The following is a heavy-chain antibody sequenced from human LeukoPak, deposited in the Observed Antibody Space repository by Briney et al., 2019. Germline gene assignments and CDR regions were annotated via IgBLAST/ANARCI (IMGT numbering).Heavy chain of an antibody. J-gene: IGHJ3*02. Sequence: PSETLSLTCTVSGGSISSYSWGWIRKPPGKGLEWIGSRYHSRSTYYSPSLRGRATISIDTSKNQFTLKLSSVTAADTAVYYCAIGAIAAAAYAAFDIWGQGTLVTVSS. CDR3: AIGAIAAAAYAAFDI. D-gene: IGHD6-13*01. CDR2: RYHSRST. V-gene: IGHV4-59*08. CDR1: GGSISSYS.